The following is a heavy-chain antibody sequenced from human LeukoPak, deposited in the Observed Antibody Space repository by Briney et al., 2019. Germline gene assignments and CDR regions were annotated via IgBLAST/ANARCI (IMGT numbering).Heavy chain of an antibody. CDR1: GGSISSYY. V-gene: IGHV4-59*12. CDR2: ISYSGST. CDR3: ARVGTYYYGSGSSHFDY. Sequence: SETLSLTCTVSGGSISSYYWSWIRQPPGKGLEWIGYISYSGSTNYNPSLKSRVTISVDTSKNQFSLKLSSVTAADTAVYYCARVGTYYYGSGSSHFDYWGQGTLVTVSS. J-gene: IGHJ4*02. D-gene: IGHD3-10*01.